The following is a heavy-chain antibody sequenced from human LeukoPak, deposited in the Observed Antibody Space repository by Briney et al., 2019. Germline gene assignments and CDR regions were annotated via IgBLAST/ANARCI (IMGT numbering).Heavy chain of an antibody. Sequence: SETLSLTCTVSGGSISTSSYYWGWIRQPPGTGLEWIGSIYYSGGTYYNPSLKSRITISVDASKNQFSLRLTSVTAADTAVYYCARHRLSTTSGEGPTFFDFWGQGTQVTVSS. J-gene: IGHJ4*02. CDR3: ARHRLSTTSGEGPTFFDF. V-gene: IGHV4-39*01. CDR2: IYYSGGT. CDR1: GGSISTSSYY. D-gene: IGHD3-10*01.